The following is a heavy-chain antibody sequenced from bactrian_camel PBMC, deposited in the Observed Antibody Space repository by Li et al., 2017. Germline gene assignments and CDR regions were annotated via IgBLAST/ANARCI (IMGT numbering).Heavy chain of an antibody. CDR2: IDGDGTT. Sequence: DVQLVESGGGPVQAGGSLRLSCVASGSTYTSYGMAWFRQTPGKEREGVAAIDGDGTTSYTDPVKGRFTISADNAKNILYLQMDSLKPEDTAMYYCACDRGRVSGTSLVVISYGAREPRSPSP. CDR1: GSTYTSYG. J-gene: IGHJ4*01. CDR3: ACDRGRVSGTSLVVIS. D-gene: IGHD2*01. V-gene: IGHV3S42*01.